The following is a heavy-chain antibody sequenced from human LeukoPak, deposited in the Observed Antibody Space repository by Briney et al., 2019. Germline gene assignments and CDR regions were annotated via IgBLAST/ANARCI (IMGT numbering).Heavy chain of an antibody. Sequence: ASVKVSCKASGYTFTGYYMHWVRQAPGQGLEWMGWINPNSGGTNYAQKFQGRVTMTRDTSISTAYMELSRLRSDDTAVYYCARVPRRYCSSTSCYAAFDYWGQGTLVTVSS. CDR2: INPNSGGT. CDR3: ARVPRRYCSSTSCYAAFDY. D-gene: IGHD2-2*01. J-gene: IGHJ4*02. V-gene: IGHV1-2*02. CDR1: GYTFTGYY.